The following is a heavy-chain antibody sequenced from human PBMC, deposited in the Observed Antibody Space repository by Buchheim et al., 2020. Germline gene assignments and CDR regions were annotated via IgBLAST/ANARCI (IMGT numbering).Heavy chain of an antibody. CDR3: AKSPSGETAGYFYGIDG. D-gene: IGHD3-10*01. Sequence: EVQLLESGGGLVQPGGSLRLSCVASGFTFSNYAMTWVRQAPGKGLEWVSRITGTGHSTFFADSVKGRFTISRDNSKHTLFLQMNTLRAEDTAVYYCAKSPSGETAGYFYGIDGWGQGTT. J-gene: IGHJ6*02. V-gene: IGHV3-23*01. CDR1: GFTFSNYA. CDR2: ITGTGHST.